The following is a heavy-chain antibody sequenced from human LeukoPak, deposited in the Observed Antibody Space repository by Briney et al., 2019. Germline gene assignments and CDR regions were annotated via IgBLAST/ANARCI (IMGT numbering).Heavy chain of an antibody. D-gene: IGHD2-21*01. V-gene: IGHV4-31*03. CDR2: IYYSGST. Sequence: SETLSLTCTVSGGSISSGGYYWRWLRQHPGKGLEWIGYIYYSGSTYYNPSLKSRVTISVDTSKNQFSLKLSSVTAADTAVYYCAREGDPGDYYYGMDVWGQGTTVTVSS. CDR1: GGSISSGGYY. CDR3: AREGDPGDYYYGMDV. J-gene: IGHJ6*02.